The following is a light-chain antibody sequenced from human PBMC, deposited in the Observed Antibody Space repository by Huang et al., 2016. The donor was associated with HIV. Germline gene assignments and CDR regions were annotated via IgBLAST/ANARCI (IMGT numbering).Light chain of an antibody. CDR2: DEA. CDR3: QQRSDWPPWT. J-gene: IGKJ1*01. CDR1: QSVRNY. Sequence: EIVLTQSPATLSLSPGERATLSCRASQSVRNYLAWYQQKPGQAPRLLIYDEAKRSTGTPARFSGSGSGTDFTLTISSLEPEDFAVYYCQQRSDWPPWTFGQGTKVEIK. V-gene: IGKV3-11*01.